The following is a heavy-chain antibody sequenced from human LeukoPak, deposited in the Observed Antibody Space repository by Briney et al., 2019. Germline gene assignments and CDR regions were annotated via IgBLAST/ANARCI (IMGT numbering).Heavy chain of an antibody. CDR1: GYTFIEYY. D-gene: IGHD2-2*01. CDR3: ARWPAVVDVDV. Sequence: ASVKVSCKASGYTFIEYYIHWVRQAPGPGLEWMGWINPNSGDRKYAQKFQGRRTLTRDTSISTAYMELSSLRSDDTAVYYCARWPAVVDVDVWGKGTTVTVSS. V-gene: IGHV1-2*02. CDR2: INPNSGDR. J-gene: IGHJ6*04.